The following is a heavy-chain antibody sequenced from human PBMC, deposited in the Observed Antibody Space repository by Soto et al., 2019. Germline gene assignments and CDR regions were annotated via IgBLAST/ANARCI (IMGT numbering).Heavy chain of an antibody. J-gene: IGHJ4*02. CDR2: ISAYNGNT. D-gene: IGHD3-10*01. Sequence: QVQLVQSGAEVKKPGASVKVSCKASGYTFTSYGISWVRQAPGQGLEWMGWISAYNGNTNYAQKLQGRVTMTTDTPTSTAYMGLRSMRSDDTAVYYWARGSGSRYYGSGWYGYWGQGTLVTVSS. CDR3: ARGSGSRYYGSGWYGY. V-gene: IGHV1-18*01. CDR1: GYTFTSYG.